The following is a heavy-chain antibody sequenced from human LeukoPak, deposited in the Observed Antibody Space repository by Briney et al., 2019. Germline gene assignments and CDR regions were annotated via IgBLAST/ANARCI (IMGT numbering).Heavy chain of an antibody. V-gene: IGHV3-7*01. CDR3: AREFRELVLWAPAVSD. CDR2: IKQDGSEK. Sequence: GGSLRLSCAASGFTFSSYWMSWVRQAPGKGLEWVANIKQDGSEKYYVDSVKGRFTISRDNAKNSLYLQMNSLRAEDTAVYYCAREFRELVLWAPAVSDWGQGTLVTVSS. J-gene: IGHJ4*02. D-gene: IGHD6-13*01. CDR1: GFTFSSYW.